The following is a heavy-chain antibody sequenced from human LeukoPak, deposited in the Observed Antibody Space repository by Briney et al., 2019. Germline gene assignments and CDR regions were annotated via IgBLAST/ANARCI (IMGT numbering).Heavy chain of an antibody. CDR1: GFTVSSNY. J-gene: IGHJ3*02. V-gene: IGHV3-53*05. CDR3: ATPRGGKLLLDAFDI. CDR2: IYSGGST. D-gene: IGHD2-15*01. Sequence: PGGSLRLSCAASGFTVSSNYMSWVRQAPGKGLEWVSIIYSGGSTFYSDSVKGRFTISRDNFKNTLYLQMNSLRAEDTAMYYCATPRGGKLLLDAFDIWGQGTMVIVSS.